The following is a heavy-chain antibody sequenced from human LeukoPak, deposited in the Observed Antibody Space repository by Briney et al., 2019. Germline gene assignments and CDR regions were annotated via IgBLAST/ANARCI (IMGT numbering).Heavy chain of an antibody. V-gene: IGHV1-69*13. CDR2: VIPIFGTA. CDR3: ARDSLSGKGVYYFDY. D-gene: IGHD2-15*01. J-gene: IGHJ4*02. CDR1: GGTFSSYA. Sequence: SVKVSCKASGGTFSSYAISWVRQAPGQGLEWMGGVIPIFGTANYAQKFQGRVTITADESTSTAYMELSSLRSEDTAVYYCARDSLSGKGVYYFDYWGQGTLVTVSS.